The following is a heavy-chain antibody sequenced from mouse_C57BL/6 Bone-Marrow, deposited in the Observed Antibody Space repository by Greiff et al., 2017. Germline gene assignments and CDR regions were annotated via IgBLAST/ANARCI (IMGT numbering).Heavy chain of an antibody. Sequence: QVQLKESGAELVRPGTSVKMSCKASGYTFTNYWIGWAKQRPGHGLEWIGDIYPGGGYTNYNEKFKGKATLTADKSSSTAYMQFSSLTSEDSAIYYCARGWDVGYFDYWGQGTTLTVSS. D-gene: IGHD4-1*01. CDR2: IYPGGGYT. J-gene: IGHJ2*01. CDR3: ARGWDVGYFDY. V-gene: IGHV1-63*01. CDR1: GYTFTNYW.